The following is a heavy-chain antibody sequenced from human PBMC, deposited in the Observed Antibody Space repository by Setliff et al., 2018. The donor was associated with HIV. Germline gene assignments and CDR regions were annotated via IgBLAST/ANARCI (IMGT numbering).Heavy chain of an antibody. D-gene: IGHD3-22*01. CDR2: IKSKTDGGTT. V-gene: IGHV3-15*01. J-gene: IGHJ6*04. CDR3: GTGSQSSGYRTSFLDV. Sequence: GGSLRLSCAVSGFSFNNAWMSWVRQAAGKGLEWVGRIKSKTDGGTTDYAAPVRGRFTISRDDSKNTLYLQMGSLKTEDTAVYYCGTGSQSSGYRTSFLDVWGKGTTVTVSS. CDR1: GFSFNNAW.